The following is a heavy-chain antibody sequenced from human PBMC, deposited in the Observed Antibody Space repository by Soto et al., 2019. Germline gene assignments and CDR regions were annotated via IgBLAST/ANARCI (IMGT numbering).Heavy chain of an antibody. V-gene: IGHV3-23*01. J-gene: IGHJ5*02. CDR1: GFTFSSYA. CDR2: ISGSGGST. CDR3: ANWYSSSQNWFDP. D-gene: IGHD6-13*01. Sequence: EVQLLESGGGLVQPGGSLRLSCAASGFTFSSYAMSWVRQAPGKGLEWVSAISGSGGSTYYADSVKGRFTISRDNSKNTLYLQMNSLRAEETAVYYCANWYSSSQNWFDPWGQGTLVTVSS.